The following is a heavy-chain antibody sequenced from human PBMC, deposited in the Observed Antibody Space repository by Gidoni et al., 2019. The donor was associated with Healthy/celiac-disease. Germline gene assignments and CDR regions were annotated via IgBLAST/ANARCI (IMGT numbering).Heavy chain of an antibody. D-gene: IGHD6-6*01. J-gene: IGHJ4*02. CDR2: ISSSSSYI. V-gene: IGHV3-21*01. Sequence: EVQLVESGGGLVKPGGSLRLSCAASGFTFSSYSMNWVRQAPGKGLEWVSSISSSSSYIYYADSVKGRVTISRDNAKNSLYLQMNSLRAEDTAVYYCARDRRGYSSSSDYWGQGTLVTVSS. CDR3: ARDRRGYSSSSDY. CDR1: GFTFSSYS.